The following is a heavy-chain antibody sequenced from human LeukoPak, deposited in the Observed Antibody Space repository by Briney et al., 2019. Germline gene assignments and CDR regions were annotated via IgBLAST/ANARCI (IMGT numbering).Heavy chain of an antibody. CDR2: ISGSGGST. J-gene: IGHJ3*02. CDR1: GFTFSSYA. V-gene: IGHV3-23*01. CDR3: ARDLFREWAFDI. Sequence: GGSLRLSCAASGFTFSSYAMSWVRQAPGKGLEWVSAISGSGGSTYYADSVKGRFTISRDNAKNSLYLQMNSLRAEDTAVYYWARDLFREWAFDIWAQGTMVTVSS. D-gene: IGHD3-3*01.